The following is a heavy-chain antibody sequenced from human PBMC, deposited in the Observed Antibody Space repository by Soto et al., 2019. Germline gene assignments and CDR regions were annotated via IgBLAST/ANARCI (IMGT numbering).Heavy chain of an antibody. D-gene: IGHD3-10*01. V-gene: IGHV4-31*03. Sequence: QVQLQESGPGLVKPSQTLSLTCTVSGGSISSGGYYWSWIRQHPGKGLEWIGYIYYSGSTYYNPYLKSRVTISVDTSKNPFSLKLSSVTAADTAVYYCARGVTMVRGVIHTPYFDYWGQGTLVTVSS. CDR3: ARGVTMVRGVIHTPYFDY. CDR2: IYYSGST. J-gene: IGHJ4*02. CDR1: GGSISSGGYY.